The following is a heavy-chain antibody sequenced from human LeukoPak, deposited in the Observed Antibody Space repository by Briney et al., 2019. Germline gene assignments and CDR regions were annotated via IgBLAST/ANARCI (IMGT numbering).Heavy chain of an antibody. CDR1: GGTFSSYA. J-gene: IGHJ4*02. CDR2: IIPILGIA. Sequence: ASVKVSCKASGGTFSSYAISWVRQAPGQGLEWMGRIIPILGIANYAQKFQGRVTITADKSTSTAYMELSSLRSEDTAVYYCASQEFGERSSFGYWGQGTLVTVSS. V-gene: IGHV1-69*04. CDR3: ASQEFGERSSFGY. D-gene: IGHD3-10*01.